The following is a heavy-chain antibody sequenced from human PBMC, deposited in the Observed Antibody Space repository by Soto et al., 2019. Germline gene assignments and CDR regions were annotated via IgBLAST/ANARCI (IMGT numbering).Heavy chain of an antibody. CDR2: ISGYNGNT. D-gene: IGHD3-22*01. Sequence: ASVKVSCKASGYTFTSYGISWVRQAPGQGLEWMGWISGYNGNTNYAQSLQGRVTMTTDTSTNTAYMELRSLRSDDTAVYYCARDERYYDCSGLTGVWGQGTTVTVSS. CDR3: ARDERYYDCSGLTGV. CDR1: GYTFTSYG. V-gene: IGHV1-18*01. J-gene: IGHJ6*02.